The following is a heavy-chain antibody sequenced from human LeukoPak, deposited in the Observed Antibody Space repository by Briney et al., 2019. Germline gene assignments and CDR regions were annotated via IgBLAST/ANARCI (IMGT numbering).Heavy chain of an antibody. CDR3: ARSNYYDSSGYSEYFQH. CDR1: GFTFTNHW. D-gene: IGHD3-22*01. J-gene: IGHJ1*01. CDR2: INDDGRRA. V-gene: IGHV3-74*01. Sequence: GGSLRLSCAASGFTFTNHWMHWVRQVPGKGLLWVSRINDDGRRANYADSVRGRFTISRDNSKNTLYLQMNSLRAEDTAVYYCARSNYYDSSGYSEYFQHWGQGTLVTVSS.